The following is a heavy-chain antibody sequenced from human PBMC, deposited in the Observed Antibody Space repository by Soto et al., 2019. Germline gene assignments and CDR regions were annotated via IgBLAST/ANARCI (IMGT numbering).Heavy chain of an antibody. V-gene: IGHV3-23*01. Sequence: GESLKISCAASGFTFSSYAMSWVRQAPGKGLEWVSAISGSGGSTYYADSVKGRFTISRDNSKNTLYLQMNSLRAEDTAVYYCAKGRRPMITFGGVIVGGWFDPWGQGTLVTVSS. D-gene: IGHD3-16*02. CDR3: AKGRRPMITFGGVIVGGWFDP. J-gene: IGHJ5*02. CDR2: ISGSGGST. CDR1: GFTFSSYA.